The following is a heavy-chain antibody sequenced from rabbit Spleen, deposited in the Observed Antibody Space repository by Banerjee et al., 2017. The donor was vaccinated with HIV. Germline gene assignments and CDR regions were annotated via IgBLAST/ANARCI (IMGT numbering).Heavy chain of an antibody. V-gene: IGHV1S45*01. CDR2: IDVGSRGST. Sequence: QEQLEESGGGLVKPGGTLTLTCKASGFDFSRNAMCWVRQAPGKGPEWIACIDVGSRGSTWYPTWATGRFTISKTSSTTVTLQMTSLTVADTATYFCARDTGSSFSSYGMDLWGQGTLVTVS. D-gene: IGHD8-1*01. CDR1: GFDFSRNA. CDR3: ARDTGSSFSSYGMDL. J-gene: IGHJ6*01.